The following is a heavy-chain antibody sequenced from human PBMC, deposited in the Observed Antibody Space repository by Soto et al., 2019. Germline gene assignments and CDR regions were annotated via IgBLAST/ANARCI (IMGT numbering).Heavy chain of an antibody. CDR1: GGTFSSYA. Sequence: QVQLVQSGAEVKKPGSSVKVSCKASGGTFSSYAISWVRQAPGQGLEWMGGIIPIFGTANYAQKFQGRVTMTTDTSTSTAYMELRSLRSDDTAVYYCARDVRGSGWYVLSDYWGQGTLVTVSS. V-gene: IGHV1-69*06. J-gene: IGHJ4*02. CDR2: IIPIFGTA. CDR3: ARDVRGSGWYVLSDY. D-gene: IGHD6-19*01.